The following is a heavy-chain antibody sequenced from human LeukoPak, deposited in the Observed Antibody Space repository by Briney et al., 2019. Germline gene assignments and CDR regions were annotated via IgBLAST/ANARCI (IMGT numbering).Heavy chain of an antibody. CDR1: GYTFTSYG. CDR2: ISAYNGNT. Sequence: ASEKVSCKASGYTFTSYGISWVRQASGQGLEWMGWISAYNGNTNYAQKLQGRVTMTTDTSTSTAYMELRSLRSDDTAVYYCARDTGRTYYYDSSGYFDYWGQGTLVTVSS. CDR3: ARDTGRTYYYDSSGYFDY. J-gene: IGHJ4*02. V-gene: IGHV1-18*01. D-gene: IGHD3-22*01.